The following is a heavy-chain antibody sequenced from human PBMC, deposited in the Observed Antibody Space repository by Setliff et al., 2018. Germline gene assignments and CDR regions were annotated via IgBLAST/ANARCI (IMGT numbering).Heavy chain of an antibody. CDR2: IYYSGDSNYDT. V-gene: IGHV4-59*01. CDR1: GGSINSDY. J-gene: IGHJ5*01. CDR3: ASGRESVSRQTYFDS. Sequence: SETLSLTCILPGGSINSDYWNWIRQPPGKGLEWIGYIYYSGDSNYDTNYNPSLKSRDTILSDTSKNQSSLILSSVTAADTAVYYCASGRESVSRQTYFDSCGRVTLVTVSS.